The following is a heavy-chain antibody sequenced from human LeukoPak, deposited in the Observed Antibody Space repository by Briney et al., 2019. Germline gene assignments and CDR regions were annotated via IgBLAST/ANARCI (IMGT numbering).Heavy chain of an antibody. D-gene: IGHD2-15*01. J-gene: IGHJ6*02. V-gene: IGHV3-23*01. Sequence: GGSLRLSCAVSGFTFNNYAMTWVRQAPGKGLEWVSAVSGRGDATYYADSVKGRFTISRDDSKNTLYLQMNSLRAEDTAVYHCAKAHPAATNYYYGMDVWGQGTTVTVSS. CDR3: AKAHPAATNYYYGMDV. CDR2: VSGRGDAT. CDR1: GFTFNNYA.